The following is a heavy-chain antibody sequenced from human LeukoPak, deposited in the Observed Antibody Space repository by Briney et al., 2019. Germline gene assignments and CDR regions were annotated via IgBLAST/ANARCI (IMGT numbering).Heavy chain of an antibody. CDR2: ISSSGSPI. J-gene: IGHJ4*02. D-gene: IGHD5-18*01. CDR3: ARFDGYSYGSDY. Sequence: GGSLRLSCAASGFTFSDYYMSWIRQAPGKGLEWVSYISSSGSPIYYADSVKGRVTISRDNAKNSLYLQMDSLRAEDTAVYYCARFDGYSYGSDYWGQGTLVTVSS. V-gene: IGHV3-11*01. CDR1: GFTFSDYY.